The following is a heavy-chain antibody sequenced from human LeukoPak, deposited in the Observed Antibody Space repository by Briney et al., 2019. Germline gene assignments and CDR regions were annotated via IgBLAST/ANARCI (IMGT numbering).Heavy chain of an antibody. V-gene: IGHV4-34*01. CDR3: ARGQGYYDYVWGSYRYHQSNYFDY. J-gene: IGHJ4*02. CDR1: GGSFSGYY. Sequence: SETLSLTCAVYGGSFSGYYWSWIRQPPGKRLEWIGEINHSGSTNYNPSLKSRVTISVDTSKNQFSLKLSSVTAADTAVYYCARGQGYYDYVWGSYRYHQSNYFDYWGQGTLVTVSS. D-gene: IGHD3-16*02. CDR2: INHSGST.